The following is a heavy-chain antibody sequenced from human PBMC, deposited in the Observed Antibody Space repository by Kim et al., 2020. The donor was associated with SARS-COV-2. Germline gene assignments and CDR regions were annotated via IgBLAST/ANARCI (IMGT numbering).Heavy chain of an antibody. J-gene: IGHJ4*02. CDR1: GGSISSGGYY. D-gene: IGHD2-15*01. CDR3: ARDGGGAFDY. CDR2: IYYSGST. Sequence: SETLSLTCTVSGGSISSGGYYWSWIRQHPGKGLEWIGYIYYSGSTYYNPSLKSRVTISVDTSKNQFSLKLSSVTVADTAVYYCARDGGGAFDYWGQGTLVTVS. V-gene: IGHV4-31*03.